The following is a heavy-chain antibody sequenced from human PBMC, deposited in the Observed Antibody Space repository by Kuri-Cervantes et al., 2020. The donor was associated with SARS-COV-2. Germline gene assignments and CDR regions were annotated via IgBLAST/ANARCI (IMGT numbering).Heavy chain of an antibody. D-gene: IGHD6-13*01. V-gene: IGHV4-34*01. J-gene: IGHJ5*02. CDR2: INHSGST. CDR1: GGSFSGYY. Sequence: GSLRLSCALYGGSFSGYYWSWIRQPPGKGLEWIGEINHSGSTNYNPSLKSRVTISVDTSKNQFSLKLRSVTAEDTAVYYCARVQYSSSWYGTRFWFDHWGQGTLVTVSS. CDR3: ARVQYSSSWYGTRFWFDH.